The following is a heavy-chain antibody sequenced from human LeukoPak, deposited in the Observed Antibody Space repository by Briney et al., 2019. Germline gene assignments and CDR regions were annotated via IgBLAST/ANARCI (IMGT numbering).Heavy chain of an antibody. V-gene: IGHV3-48*01. CDR3: ARDSRQQLPH. J-gene: IGHJ4*02. D-gene: IGHD6-13*01. Sequence: GGSLRLSCVASGFTFGSYTMHWVRQAPGKGLEWLSYISSSSSVIYYADSVKGRFTISRDNAKNSLYLQMSSLRAEDTAVYYCARDSRQQLPHWGQGTLVTVSS. CDR2: ISSSSSVI. CDR1: GFTFGSYT.